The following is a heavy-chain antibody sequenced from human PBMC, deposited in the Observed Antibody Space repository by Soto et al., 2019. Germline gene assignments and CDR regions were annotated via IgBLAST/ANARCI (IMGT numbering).Heavy chain of an antibody. J-gene: IGHJ6*02. CDR3: ARLVRSTSKIGV. Sequence: QVQLQESGPGLLKPSETLSLTCTLSGDSVSSGASHWTWIRQSPGKGLEWIGYIHHNATADFNPSHKTRVSRSLDTSMNQSAQKLTSATTEDTAIYYYARLVRSTSKIGVWGQGTTVTVSS. V-gene: IGHV4-61*08. D-gene: IGHD6-6*01. CDR2: IHHNATA. CDR1: GDSVSSGASH.